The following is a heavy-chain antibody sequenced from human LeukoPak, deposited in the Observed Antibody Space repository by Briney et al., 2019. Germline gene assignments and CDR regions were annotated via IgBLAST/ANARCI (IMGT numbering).Heavy chain of an antibody. Sequence: ASVKVSCKASDYTFITYGITWVRQAPGQGLEWMGWISAYNGDTNYAQKFQGRVTMTTDTSTSTAYMELRSLRSDDTAVYYCARGRAAHARVVFDMLGQGTMVTVTS. D-gene: IGHD2-21*01. CDR3: ARGRAAHARVVFDM. CDR1: DYTFITYG. CDR2: ISAYNGDT. J-gene: IGHJ3*02. V-gene: IGHV1-18*01.